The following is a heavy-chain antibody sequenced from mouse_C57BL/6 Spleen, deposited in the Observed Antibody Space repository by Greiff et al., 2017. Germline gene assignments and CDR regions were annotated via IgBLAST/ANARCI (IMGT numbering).Heavy chain of an antibody. D-gene: IGHD1-2*01. V-gene: IGHV1-50*01. Sequence: VQLQQPGAELVKPGASVKLSCKASGYTFTSYWMQWVKQRPGQGLEWIGEIDPSDSYTNYNQKFKGKATLTVDTSSSTAYMQLSSLTSEDSAVYYCARRDTTAPFAYWGQGTLVTVSA. CDR2: IDPSDSYT. CDR3: ARRDTTAPFAY. CDR1: GYTFTSYW. J-gene: IGHJ3*01.